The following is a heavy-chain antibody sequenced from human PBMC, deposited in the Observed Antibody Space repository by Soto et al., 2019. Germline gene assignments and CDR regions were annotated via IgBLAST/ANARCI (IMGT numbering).Heavy chain of an antibody. CDR1: GFTFSDYY. V-gene: IGHV3-11*01. CDR2: ISSSGSTI. CDR3: ASQTGKWLRLSRSSMYYFDY. D-gene: IGHD5-12*01. Sequence: GGSLRLSCAASGFTFSDYYMSWIRQAPGKGLEWVSYISSSGSTIYYADSVKGRFTISRDNAKNSLYLQMNSLRAEDTAVYYCASQTGKWLRLSRSSMYYFDYWGQGTLVTVSS. J-gene: IGHJ4*02.